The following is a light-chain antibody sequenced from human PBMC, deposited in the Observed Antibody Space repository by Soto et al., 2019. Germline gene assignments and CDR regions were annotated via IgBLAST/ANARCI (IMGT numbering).Light chain of an antibody. Sequence: EIVMTQSPATLSVSPGERATLSCRASQSVSSNLAWYQQKPGQAPRLLIYGASTRATGIPARFSGSRSGSACTLPISSLQFEDFAVYYCQQYNNWPPWTFGQGTKVEIK. V-gene: IGKV3-15*01. CDR2: GAS. CDR3: QQYNNWPPWT. CDR1: QSVSSN. J-gene: IGKJ1*01.